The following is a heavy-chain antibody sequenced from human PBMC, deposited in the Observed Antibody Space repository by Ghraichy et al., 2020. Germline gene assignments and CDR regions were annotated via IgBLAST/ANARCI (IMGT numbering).Heavy chain of an antibody. CDR1: GFTFSTYW. J-gene: IGHJ4*02. D-gene: IGHD2-2*01. CDR2: IKQDGSEK. Sequence: GGSLRLSCAASGFTFSTYWMSWVRQAPGKGLEWVAKIKQDGSEKYYVDSVKGRFTISRDNAKNSLYLQMNSLRAEDTAVYYCARDLYIVVVPAAGIFDAWGQGTLVTVSS. V-gene: IGHV3-7*03. CDR3: ARDLYIVVVPAAGIFDA.